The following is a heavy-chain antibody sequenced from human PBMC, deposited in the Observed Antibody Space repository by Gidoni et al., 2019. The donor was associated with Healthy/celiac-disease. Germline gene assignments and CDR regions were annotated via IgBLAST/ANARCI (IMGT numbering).Heavy chain of an antibody. V-gene: IGHV4-39*01. CDR2: IYYSGST. CDR1: GGSISSSSYY. Sequence: QLQLQESGPGLVQPSETLSLTCTVSGGSISSSSYYWGWIRQPPGKGLEWIGSIYYSGSTYYNPSLKSRVTISVDTSKNQFPLKLSSVTAADTAVYYCARHQGGPYYYGSGSYLDYWGQGTLVTVSS. CDR3: ARHQGGPYYYGSGSYLDY. J-gene: IGHJ4*02. D-gene: IGHD3-10*01.